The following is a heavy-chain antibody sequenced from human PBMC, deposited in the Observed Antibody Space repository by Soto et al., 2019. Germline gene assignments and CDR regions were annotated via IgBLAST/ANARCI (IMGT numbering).Heavy chain of an antibody. Sequence: ASVKVSCKASGYTFTSYAMHWVRQAPGQRLEWMGWINAGNGNTKYSQKFQGRVTITRDTSASTAYMELSSLRSEDTAVYYCARSDGYNHDAFDIWGQGTMVTVSS. CDR3: ARSDGYNHDAFDI. V-gene: IGHV1-3*01. CDR2: INAGNGNT. CDR1: GYTFTSYA. D-gene: IGHD5-12*01. J-gene: IGHJ3*02.